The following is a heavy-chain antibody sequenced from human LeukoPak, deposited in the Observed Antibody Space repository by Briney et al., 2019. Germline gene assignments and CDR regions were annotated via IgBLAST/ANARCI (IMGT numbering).Heavy chain of an antibody. D-gene: IGHD6-6*01. Sequence: SETLSLTCAVYGGSFSGYYWSWIRQPPGKGLEWIGEINHSGSTNYNPSLKSRVTISVDTSKNQFSLKLSSVTAADTAVYYCARDPRIAARPGPPIWGQGTLVTVSS. CDR3: ARDPRIAARPGPPI. CDR2: INHSGST. V-gene: IGHV4-34*01. J-gene: IGHJ4*02. CDR1: GGSFSGYY.